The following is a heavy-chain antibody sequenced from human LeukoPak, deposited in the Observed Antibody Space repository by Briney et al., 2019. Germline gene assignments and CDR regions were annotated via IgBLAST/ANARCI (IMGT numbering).Heavy chain of an antibody. Sequence: ASVKVSCKASGYTFTGYYMHWVRQAPGQGLEWMGWINPNSGGTNYAQKLQGRVTMTRDTSISTAYMELSRLRSDDTAVYYCAVSYCGGDCQRPDYYYGMDVWGQGTTVTVSS. CDR3: AVSYCGGDCQRPDYYYGMDV. J-gene: IGHJ6*02. D-gene: IGHD2-21*02. CDR2: INPNSGGT. CDR1: GYTFTGYY. V-gene: IGHV1-2*02.